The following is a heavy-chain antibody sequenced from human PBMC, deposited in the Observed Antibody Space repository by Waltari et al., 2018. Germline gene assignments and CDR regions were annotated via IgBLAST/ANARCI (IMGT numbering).Heavy chain of an antibody. D-gene: IGHD3-22*01. J-gene: IGHJ4*02. CDR1: GFTFSRYG. V-gene: IGHV3-30*02. CDR3: AKDADYYDSSGTDY. CDR2: IRYDGSNK. Sequence: QVQLVESGGGVVQPGGSLRLSCAASGFTFSRYGMHWVRQAPGKGLEWVAFIRYDGSNKYYADSVKGRFTISRDNSKNTLYLQMNSLRAEDTAVYYCAKDADYYDSSGTDYWGQGTLVTVSS.